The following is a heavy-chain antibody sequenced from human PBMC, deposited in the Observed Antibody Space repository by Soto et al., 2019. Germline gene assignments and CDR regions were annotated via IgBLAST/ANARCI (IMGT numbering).Heavy chain of an antibody. J-gene: IGHJ5*02. V-gene: IGHV3-30-3*01. D-gene: IGHD6-19*01. CDR1: GFIFSTFT. CDR2: ISYDGSNK. CDR3: ARDRIAVGRWFDP. Sequence: QVQLVESGGGVAQPGRSLRLSCAASGFIFSTFTMHWVRQAPGKGLEWVAVISYDGSNKYYGDSVRGRFTISRDNSMNNLYLQMNRLRPEDTAVYYCARDRIAVGRWFDPWGQGTMVTVSS.